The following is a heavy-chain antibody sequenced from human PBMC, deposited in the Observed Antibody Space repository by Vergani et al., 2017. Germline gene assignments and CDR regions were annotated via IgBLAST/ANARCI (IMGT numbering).Heavy chain of an antibody. CDR1: GGSFSGYY. Sequence: QVQLQQWGAGLLKPSETLSLTCAVYGGSFSGYYWSWIRQPPGKGLEWIGEINHSGSTNYNPSLKSRVIISEDTAKNQFSLKLSSVTAADTAVYYCARHGYNSGWYELDVWGQGTTVTVSS. D-gene: IGHD6-19*01. CDR2: INHSGST. J-gene: IGHJ6*02. CDR3: ARHGYNSGWYELDV. V-gene: IGHV4-34*01.